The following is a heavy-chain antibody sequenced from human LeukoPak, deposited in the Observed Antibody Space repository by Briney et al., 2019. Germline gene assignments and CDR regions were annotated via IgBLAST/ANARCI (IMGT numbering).Heavy chain of an antibody. Sequence: GASVKVSCKASGYTFTSYGISWVRQAPGQGLEWMGWISAYNGNTNYAQKLQGRVTMTTDTSTSTAYMELSSLRSEDTAVYYCARDYYGSGSYYDDAFDIWGQGTMVTVSS. V-gene: IGHV1-18*01. CDR2: ISAYNGNT. CDR3: ARDYYGSGSYYDDAFDI. D-gene: IGHD3-10*01. J-gene: IGHJ3*02. CDR1: GYTFTSYG.